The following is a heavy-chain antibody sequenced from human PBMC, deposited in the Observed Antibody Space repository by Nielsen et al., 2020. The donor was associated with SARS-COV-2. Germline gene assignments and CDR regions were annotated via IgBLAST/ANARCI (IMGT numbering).Heavy chain of an antibody. D-gene: IGHD6-6*01. CDR1: GFTFSDYY. J-gene: IGHJ4*02. V-gene: IGHV3-11*01. Sequence: GEALKISCAASGFTFSDYYMSWIRQAPGKGLEWVSYISSSGSTIYYADSVKGRFTISRDNAKNSLYLQMNSLRAEDTAVYYCTTDLDSSSDYWGQGTLVTVSS. CDR2: ISSSGSTI. CDR3: TTDLDSSSDY.